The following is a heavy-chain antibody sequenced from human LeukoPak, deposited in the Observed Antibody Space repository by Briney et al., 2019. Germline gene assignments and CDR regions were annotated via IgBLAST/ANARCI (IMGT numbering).Heavy chain of an antibody. CDR1: GFTFSSYS. CDR2: ISSSSSYI. J-gene: IGHJ4*02. CDR3: AREGEDRYCSGGSCYYFDY. V-gene: IGHV3-21*01. Sequence: AGGSLRLSCAASGFTFSSYSMNWVRQAPGKGLEWVSSISSSSSYIYYADSVKGRFTISRDNAKNSLYLQMNSLRAEDTAVYYCAREGEDRYCSGGSCYYFDYRGQGTLVTVSS. D-gene: IGHD2-15*01.